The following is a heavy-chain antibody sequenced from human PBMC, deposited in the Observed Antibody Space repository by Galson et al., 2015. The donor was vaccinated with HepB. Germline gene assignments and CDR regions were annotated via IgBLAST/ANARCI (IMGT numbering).Heavy chain of an antibody. CDR1: GYSFTTYW. J-gene: IGHJ3*02. Sequence: QSGAEVKKPGESLKISCKGSGYSFTTYWIGWVRQMPGKGLEWMGIICPGDYHTRYSPSFQGQVTISADKSISTAYLQWSSLKASDTAMYYCARQGEIAKRDACDIWGQGTMVIGSS. CDR3: ARQGEIAKRDACDI. D-gene: IGHD5-24*01. V-gene: IGHV5-51*01. CDR2: ICPGDYHT.